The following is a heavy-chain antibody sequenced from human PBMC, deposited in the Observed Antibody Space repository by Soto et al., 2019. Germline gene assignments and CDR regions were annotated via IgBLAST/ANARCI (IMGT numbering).Heavy chain of an antibody. CDR1: GGSISSSSYY. V-gene: IGHV4-39*01. D-gene: IGHD3-22*01. CDR3: ARQGRYYDSSGYYYGDAFDI. CDR2: IYYSGST. Sequence: SETLSLTCTVSGGSISSSSYYWGWIRQPPGKGLEWIGSIYYSGSTYYNPSLKSRVTISVDTSKNQFSLKLSSVTAADTAVYYCARQGRYYDSSGYYYGDAFDIWGQGTMVTVSS. J-gene: IGHJ3*02.